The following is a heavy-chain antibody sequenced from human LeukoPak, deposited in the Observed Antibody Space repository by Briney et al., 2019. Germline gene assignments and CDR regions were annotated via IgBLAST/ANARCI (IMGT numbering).Heavy chain of an antibody. CDR2: ISTFNGNT. Sequence: ASVKVSCKASGYTFTSYGISWVRQAPGQGLEWMGWISTFNGNTNYAQKIQGRVTMTTDTSTSTAYMGLRSLRSDDTAVYYCARGPYCSGDTCYSQYFDYWGQGTLVTVST. V-gene: IGHV1-18*01. D-gene: IGHD2-15*01. CDR3: ARGPYCSGDTCYSQYFDY. CDR1: GYTFTSYG. J-gene: IGHJ4*02.